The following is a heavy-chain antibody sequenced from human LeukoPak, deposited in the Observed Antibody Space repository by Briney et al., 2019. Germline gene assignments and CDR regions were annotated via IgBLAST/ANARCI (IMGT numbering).Heavy chain of an antibody. J-gene: IGHJ4*02. CDR1: GFTFSSCA. Sequence: GGSLRLSCAASGFTFSSCAMTCVRQAPGKGLEWVASITGDGPRTYYTDSVKGRFTISRDNSKNTLYLQMNSLRADETAIYYCASRPRADMGPLDYWGQGTLVTVST. D-gene: IGHD1-14*01. V-gene: IGHV3-23*01. CDR3: ASRPRADMGPLDY. CDR2: ITGDGPRT.